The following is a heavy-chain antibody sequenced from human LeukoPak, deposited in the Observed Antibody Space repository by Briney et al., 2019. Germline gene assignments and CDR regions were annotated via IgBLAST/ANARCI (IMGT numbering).Heavy chain of an antibody. CDR2: INHSGST. V-gene: IGHV4-34*01. CDR1: GGSFSGYY. D-gene: IGHD6-19*01. Sequence: SETLSLTCAVYGGSFSGYYWSWIRQPPGKGLEWIGEINHSGSTNYSPSLKSRVTISVDTSKNQFSLKLSSVTAADTAVYYCARGSVLAVAGTEYWGQGTLVTVSS. CDR3: ARGSVLAVAGTEY. J-gene: IGHJ4*02.